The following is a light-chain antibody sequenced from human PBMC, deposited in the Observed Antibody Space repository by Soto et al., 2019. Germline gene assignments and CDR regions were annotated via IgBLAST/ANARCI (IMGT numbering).Light chain of an antibody. CDR2: AVS. CDR3: SSYTSDSSYV. V-gene: IGLV2-14*01. Sequence: QSALTQPASVSGSPGQSITISCTGTSSDVGLYDYVSWYRQHPGKAPQLMIYAVSNRPSGVSNRFSASKSGNTASLFISGLQAEEEADYYCSSYTSDSSYVFGSGTKLTVL. CDR1: SSDVGLYDY. J-gene: IGLJ1*01.